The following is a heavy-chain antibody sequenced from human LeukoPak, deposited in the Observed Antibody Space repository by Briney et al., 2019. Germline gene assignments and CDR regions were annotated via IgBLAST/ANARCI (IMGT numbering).Heavy chain of an antibody. J-gene: IGHJ6*02. CDR3: ARGMFDNSGHYYYFYYALDV. CDR1: GYTFTSYH. D-gene: IGHD3-22*01. Sequence: ASVKVSCKASGYTFTSYHIDWVRQAPGQGPEWMGLMNAKSGHTGYAQNLEGRVTMTRDTSTNTAYMELRGLRSEDTAVYFCARGMFDNSGHYYYFYYALDVWGQGTTVTVSS. CDR2: MNAKSGHT. V-gene: IGHV1-8*01.